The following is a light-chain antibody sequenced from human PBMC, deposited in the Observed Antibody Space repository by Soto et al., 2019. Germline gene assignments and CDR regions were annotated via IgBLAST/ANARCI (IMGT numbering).Light chain of an antibody. CDR3: LQYSSHSWT. J-gene: IGKJ1*01. CDR1: RSISDW. Sequence: DIQMTQSPPTLSSSVGDRVTITRRASRSISDWLAWYQQKPGKAPDLLIFDASNLKSGVPSRFSGSGSGTDFTLTISRLQPDDVATYYCLQYSSHSWTFGQGTKV. V-gene: IGKV1-5*01. CDR2: DAS.